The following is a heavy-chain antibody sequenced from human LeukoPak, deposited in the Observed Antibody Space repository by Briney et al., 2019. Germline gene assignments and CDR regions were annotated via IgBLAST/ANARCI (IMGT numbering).Heavy chain of an antibody. CDR3: ARSRVWSDYWGYFDY. J-gene: IGHJ4*02. V-gene: IGHV4-59*01. CDR2: IYHSGST. CDR1: GGSIIGYY. Sequence: SETLSLTCTVSGGSIIGYYWNWIRQPPGKGLDWIGYIYHSGSTNYNPSLKSRVTISVDTSKTQISLKLRAVTAADSAVYYCARSRVWSDYWGYFDYWGQGTLVTVSS. D-gene: IGHD3-3*01.